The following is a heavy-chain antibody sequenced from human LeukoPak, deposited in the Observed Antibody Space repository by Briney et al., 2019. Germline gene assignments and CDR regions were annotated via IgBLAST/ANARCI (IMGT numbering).Heavy chain of an antibody. CDR3: ARLPGIAAV. D-gene: IGHD6-13*01. CDR1: GGSTSGYY. Sequence: SETLSLTCTVSGGSTSGYYWSWIRQPPGKRLEWLGYINQSGSTTYNPSLKSPLTMSVDTSKNQISLNLISLTAAATAVYYCARLPGIAAVWGQGTLVTVSS. CDR2: INQSGST. J-gene: IGHJ4*02. V-gene: IGHV4-59*08.